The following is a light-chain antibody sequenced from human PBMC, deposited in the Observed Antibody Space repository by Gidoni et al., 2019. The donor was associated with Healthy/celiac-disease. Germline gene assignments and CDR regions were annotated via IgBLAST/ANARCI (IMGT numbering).Light chain of an antibody. CDR1: SSDVGGYNY. J-gene: IGLJ1*01. CDR2: EVS. V-gene: IGLV2-14*01. Sequence: QSALTQPASVSGSPGQSIPISCTGTSSDVGGYNYVSWYQQHPGKAPKLMIYEVSNRPSGVSNRFSGYKSGNAASLTISGLQAEDEADYYCSSYTSSSTPIYVFGTGTKVTVL. CDR3: SSYTSSSTPIYV.